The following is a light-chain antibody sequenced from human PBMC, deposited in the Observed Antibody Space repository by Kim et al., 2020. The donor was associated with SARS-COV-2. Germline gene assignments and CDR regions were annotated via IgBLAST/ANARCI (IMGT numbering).Light chain of an antibody. CDR2: DSN. J-gene: IGLJ7*01. Sequence: GQTVTISCSGSSSNSGSNVVSWYQQVPGTAPKLLIFDSNRRPSEVPARFSGSKSGTSASLAISWLQSEDEADYYCGAWDDSLNGAIFGGGTQLTVL. CDR1: SSNSGSNV. V-gene: IGLV1-44*01. CDR3: GAWDDSLNGAI.